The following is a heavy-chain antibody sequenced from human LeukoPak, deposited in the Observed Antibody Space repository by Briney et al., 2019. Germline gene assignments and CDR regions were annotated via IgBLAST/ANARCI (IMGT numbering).Heavy chain of an antibody. D-gene: IGHD2-2*01. V-gene: IGHV1-2*02. J-gene: IGHJ4*02. CDR1: GYTFTGYY. Sequence: GASVKVSCKASGYTFTGYYMHWVRQAPGQGLEWMGWINPNSGSTNYAQKFQGRVTMTRDTSISTAYMELSRLRSDDTAVYYCARVQGYCSSTSCYPDTNFDYWGQGTLVTVSS. CDR3: ARVQGYCSSTSCYPDTNFDY. CDR2: INPNSGST.